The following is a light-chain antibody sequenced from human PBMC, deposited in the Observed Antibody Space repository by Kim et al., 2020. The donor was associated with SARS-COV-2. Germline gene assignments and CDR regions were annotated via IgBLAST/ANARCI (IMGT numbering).Light chain of an antibody. V-gene: IGLV7-43*01. CDR2: STN. Sequence: PGGTVTLTCASSTGAVTSGYSPNWFQQKPGQAPRALIFSTNKKHSWTPSRFSASLLGGKAALTLSGAQPEDDADYYCLLYYGSTRVFGGGTQLTVL. CDR1: TGAVTSGYS. CDR3: LLYYGSTRV. J-gene: IGLJ3*02.